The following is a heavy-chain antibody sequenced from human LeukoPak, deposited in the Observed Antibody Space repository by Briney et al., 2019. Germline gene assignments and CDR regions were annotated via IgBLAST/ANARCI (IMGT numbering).Heavy chain of an antibody. CDR1: GFTFSSYS. Sequence: PGGSLRLSCAASGFTFSSYSMNWVGQAPGKGLEWVSSISSSSSYIYYADSVKGRFTISRDNAKNSLYLQMNSLRAEDTAVYYCARRMEAGYCSGGSCYSFDYWGHGALVTVSS. V-gene: IGHV3-21*01. CDR2: ISSSSSYI. J-gene: IGHJ4*01. CDR3: ARRMEAGYCSGGSCYSFDY. D-gene: IGHD2-15*01.